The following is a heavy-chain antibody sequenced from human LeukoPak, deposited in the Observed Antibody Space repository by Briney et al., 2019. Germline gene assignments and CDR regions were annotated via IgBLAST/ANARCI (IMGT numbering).Heavy chain of an antibody. D-gene: IGHD3-10*01. V-gene: IGHV3-74*01. CDR3: ARPITMVRGVIIPGWFDP. CDR2: INSIGSST. J-gene: IGHJ5*02. CDR1: GFTFSSYW. Sequence: GGTLRLSCAAPGFTFSSYWMHWVRQAPGKGLVWVSRINSIGSSTSYADSVKGRFTISRDNAKNTLYLQMNSLRAEDTAVYYCARPITMVRGVIIPGWFDPLGQGTLVTVSS.